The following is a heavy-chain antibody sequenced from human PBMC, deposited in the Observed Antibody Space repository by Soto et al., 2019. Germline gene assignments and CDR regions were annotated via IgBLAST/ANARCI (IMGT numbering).Heavy chain of an antibody. CDR2: ISYDGSTK. J-gene: IGHJ4*02. Sequence: GGSLRLSCAASGFTFSDFGMHWVRQAPGKGLEWVAVISYDGSTKYFADSVRGRFSISRDDSKNTLFLQINSLRPEDTAVYYCAKPQKEGFAVGVAATALESWGQGSLVTVSS. CDR3: AKPQKEGFAVGVAATALES. V-gene: IGHV3-30*18. CDR1: GFTFSDFG. D-gene: IGHD2-15*01.